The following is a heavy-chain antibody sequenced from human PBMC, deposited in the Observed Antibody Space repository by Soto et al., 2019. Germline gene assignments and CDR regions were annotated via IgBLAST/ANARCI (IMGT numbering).Heavy chain of an antibody. Sequence: QVQLQQWGAGLLKPSETLSLTCAVYGESFSGYYWSWIRQPPGKGLKWIGEINHSGSTNYNPSLKSRDTMSVDTSKNQFSLKLSSVTAADTAMYYCAGNIVATISSFDYWGQGTLVTVSS. D-gene: IGHD5-12*01. CDR2: INHSGST. J-gene: IGHJ4*02. CDR1: GESFSGYY. CDR3: AGNIVATISSFDY. V-gene: IGHV4-34*02.